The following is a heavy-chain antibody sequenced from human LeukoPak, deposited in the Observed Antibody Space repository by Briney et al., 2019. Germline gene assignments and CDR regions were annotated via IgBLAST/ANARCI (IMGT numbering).Heavy chain of an antibody. Sequence: GGSLRLSCAASGFNVSDFYMNWVRQAPGEGLEWVSVISASGGTTNYIDSVKGRFTISRDTSKNTVYLQLNSLKVEDTAVYYCASTRVRSHYFDYWGQGTLVTVSS. D-gene: IGHD1-1*01. CDR1: GFNVSDFY. J-gene: IGHJ4*02. V-gene: IGHV3-23*01. CDR2: ISASGGTT. CDR3: ASTRVRSHYFDY.